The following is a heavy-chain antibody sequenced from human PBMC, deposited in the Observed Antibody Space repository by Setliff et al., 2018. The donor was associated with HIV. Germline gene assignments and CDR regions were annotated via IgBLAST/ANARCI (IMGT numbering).Heavy chain of an antibody. J-gene: IGHJ6*03. Sequence: KSSETLSLTCTVSGGSIWNYYWSWIRQPPGKGLEWIGTIYYSGSTNYNPSLKSRITISVDTSKNQFSLKLSSVTAADTAVYYCARGRKRDGYNFYYYYMDVWDKGTTVTVSS. D-gene: IGHD5-12*01. CDR1: GGSIWNYY. CDR2: IYYSGST. CDR3: ARGRKRDGYNFYYYYMDV. V-gene: IGHV4-59*12.